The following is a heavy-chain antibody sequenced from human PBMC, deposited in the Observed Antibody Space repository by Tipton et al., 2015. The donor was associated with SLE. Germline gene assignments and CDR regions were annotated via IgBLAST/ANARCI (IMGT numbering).Heavy chain of an antibody. J-gene: IGHJ4*02. V-gene: IGHV4-59*01. CDR2: IYYSGST. CDR3: ARDRGSGWFDFDY. D-gene: IGHD6-19*01. Sequence: TLSLTCTVSGGSISGYYWRWIRQPPGKGLEWIGDIYYSGSTNYSPSLKSRVTLSVDMSKNQFSLKLISVTAADTAVYYCARDRGSGWFDFDYWGQGTLVTVSS. CDR1: GGSISGYY.